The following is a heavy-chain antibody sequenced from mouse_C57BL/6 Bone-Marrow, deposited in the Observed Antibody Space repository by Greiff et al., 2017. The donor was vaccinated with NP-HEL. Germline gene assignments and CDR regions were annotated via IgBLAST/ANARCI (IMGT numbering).Heavy chain of an antibody. D-gene: IGHD2-5*01. CDR1: GFTFSDYG. J-gene: IGHJ4*01. CDR3: ARHSNYYAMDY. CDR2: ISSGSSTI. Sequence: EVKLMESGGGLVKPGGSLKLSCAASGFTFSDYGMHWVRQAPEKGLEWVAYISSGSSTIYYADTVKGRFTISRDNAKNTLFLQMTRLRSEDTAMYYCARHSNYYAMDYWGQGTSVTVSS. V-gene: IGHV5-17*01.